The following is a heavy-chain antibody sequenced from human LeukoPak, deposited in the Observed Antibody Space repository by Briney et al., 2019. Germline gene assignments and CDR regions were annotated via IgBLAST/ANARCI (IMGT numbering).Heavy chain of an antibody. CDR3: ARSSYSEKSTFSRHFDQ. V-gene: IGHV3-74*01. CDR2: IKGDGSGT. D-gene: IGHD3-22*01. Sequence: GGSLRLSSAASGLTFSSCWVHWVRPAQGKGIEWVSRIKGDGSGTSDADSVKGRITISRDNAKNTLDLPMNSLRAEDTAVYYCARSSYSEKSTFSRHFDQWGRGTLVTVSS. J-gene: IGHJ4*03. CDR1: GLTFSSCW.